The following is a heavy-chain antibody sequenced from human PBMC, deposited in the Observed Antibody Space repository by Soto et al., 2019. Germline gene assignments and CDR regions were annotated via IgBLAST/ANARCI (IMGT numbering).Heavy chain of an antibody. J-gene: IGHJ4*02. D-gene: IGHD3-22*01. CDR1: GITFSDDW. Sequence: GGSLRLSCAASGITFSDDWMTWVRQAPGKGLEWVGRIKSKTDRETADYAAPVKGRFTISRDDSQNTLYLQMNSLKTEDTGVYYCTTVDYYDGIAYYGLDYWGQGTLVTVSS. V-gene: IGHV3-15*01. CDR3: TTVDYYDGIAYYGLDY. CDR2: IKSKTDRETA.